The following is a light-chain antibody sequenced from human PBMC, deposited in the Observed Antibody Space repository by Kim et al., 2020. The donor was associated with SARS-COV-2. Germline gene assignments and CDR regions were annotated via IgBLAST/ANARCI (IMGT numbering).Light chain of an antibody. J-gene: IGLJ1*01. CDR1: SVRSYY. V-gene: IGLV3-19*01. CDR2: GKN. CDR3: NSRDSGGNHYV. Sequence: ALGQTVRITCQGDSVRSYYASWYQQKQGQAPVLVIYGKNNRPSAIPDRFSGSSSGNTASLTITAAQTGDEADYYCNSRDSGGNHYVFGTGTKVTVL.